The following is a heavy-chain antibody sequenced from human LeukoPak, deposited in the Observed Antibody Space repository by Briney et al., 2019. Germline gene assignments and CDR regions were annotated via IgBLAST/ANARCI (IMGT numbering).Heavy chain of an antibody. CDR3: ARGSYYDTSGHYAF. J-gene: IGHJ4*02. CDR2: INWNGDST. Sequence: GGSLRLSCAASGFTFDDYGMSWVRQAPGKGLEWVSGINWNGDSTGYADSLKGRFTISRDNANNSLYLQMNSLRVEDTALYYCARGSYYDTSGHYAFWGQGTLVTVSS. V-gene: IGHV3-20*04. D-gene: IGHD3-22*01. CDR1: GFTFDDYG.